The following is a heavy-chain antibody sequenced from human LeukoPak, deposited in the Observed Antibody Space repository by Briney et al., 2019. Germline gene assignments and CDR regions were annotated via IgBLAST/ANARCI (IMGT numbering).Heavy chain of an antibody. V-gene: IGHV4-4*07. CDR1: GGSISSYY. Sequence: SETLSLTCTVSGGSISSYYWSWIRQPAGKRLEWIGRIYSTGTTNYTPSLKSRVTMSVDTSKNLFSLKLTSVTAADTAVYYCARGPYCGGDCYFDSWGQGTLVTVSS. J-gene: IGHJ4*02. CDR2: IYSTGTT. D-gene: IGHD2-21*02. CDR3: ARGPYCGGDCYFDS.